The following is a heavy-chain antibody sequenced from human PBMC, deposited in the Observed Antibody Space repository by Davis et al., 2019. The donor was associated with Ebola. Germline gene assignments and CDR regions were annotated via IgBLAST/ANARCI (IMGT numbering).Heavy chain of an antibody. CDR2: ISGSGGST. CDR3: VAFQSSSWSLIYYYGMDV. D-gene: IGHD6-13*01. V-gene: IGHV3-23*01. J-gene: IGHJ6*02. Sequence: GESLKISCATSGFTFDSYAMSWVRQAPGKGLEWVSAISGSGGSTYYADSVKGRFTISRDNSKNTLYLQMNSLRAEDTAVYYCVAFQSSSWSLIYYYGMDVWGQGTTVTVSS. CDR1: GFTFDSYA.